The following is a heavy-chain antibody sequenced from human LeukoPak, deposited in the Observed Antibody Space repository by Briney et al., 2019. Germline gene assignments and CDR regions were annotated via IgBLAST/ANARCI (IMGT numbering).Heavy chain of an antibody. Sequence: GGSLRLSCAASGFTFSSYAMSWVRQAPGKGLEWVSAISGSGGSTYYADSVKGRFTISRDNYKNTLYLQMDSLTAEDMAVYYCAKGLLEWLRLETYYFDYWGQGSQVTVSS. CDR3: AKGLLEWLRLETYYFDY. CDR2: ISGSGGST. D-gene: IGHD3-3*01. V-gene: IGHV3-23*01. CDR1: GFTFSSYA. J-gene: IGHJ4*02.